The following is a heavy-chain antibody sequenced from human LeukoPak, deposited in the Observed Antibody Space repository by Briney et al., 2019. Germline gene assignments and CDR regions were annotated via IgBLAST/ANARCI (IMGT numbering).Heavy chain of an antibody. CDR1: GGSISSSSYY. CDR2: IYYSGST. D-gene: IGHD6-13*01. CDR3: AREGAAAGPTHFDY. J-gene: IGHJ4*02. Sequence: SETLSLTCTVSGGSISSSSYYWGWIRQPPGKGLEWIGSIYYSGSTYYNPSLKSRVTISVDTSKNQFSLKLSSVTAADTAVYYCAREGAAAGPTHFDYWGQGTLVTVSS. V-gene: IGHV4-39*07.